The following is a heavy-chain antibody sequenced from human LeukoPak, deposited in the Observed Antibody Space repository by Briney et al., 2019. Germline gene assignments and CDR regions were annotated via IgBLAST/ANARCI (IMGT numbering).Heavy chain of an antibody. CDR2: INQDGGRI. CDR1: GFTFNSHW. CDR3: ARDPAGGAYDL. J-gene: IGHJ3*01. V-gene: IGHV3-7*03. Sequence: GGSLILSCSASGFTFNSHWMIWVRQAACPGLGWVGIINQDGGRIGYGDSVKGRFTISRDNAKNSLYLQMNSLRAEDTAVYYCARDPAGGAYDLWGHGTMVTVSS.